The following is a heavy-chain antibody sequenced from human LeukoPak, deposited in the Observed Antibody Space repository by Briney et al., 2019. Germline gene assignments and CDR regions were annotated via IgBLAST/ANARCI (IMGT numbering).Heavy chain of an antibody. CDR2: IWYDGSNK. V-gene: IGHV3-33*01. D-gene: IGHD1-20*01. J-gene: IGHJ1*01. Sequence: GGSLRLSCAASGFTFSSYGMHWVRQAPGKGLEWVAVIWYDGSNKYYADSVKGRFTISRDNSKNTLYLQMNSLKIEDTAIYYCTTDGGYDSRWYNWWGQGTLVTVSS. CDR1: GFTFSSYG. CDR3: TTDGGYDSRWYNW.